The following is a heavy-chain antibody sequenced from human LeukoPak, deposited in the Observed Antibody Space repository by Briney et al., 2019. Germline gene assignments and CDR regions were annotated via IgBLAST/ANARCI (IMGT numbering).Heavy chain of an antibody. CDR3: ARDRYGDGFAHLDY. D-gene: IGHD4-17*01. CDR1: GYTFTNYY. J-gene: IGHJ4*02. CDR2: INPSGGST. Sequence: ASVKVSCKASGYTFTNYYIHWVRQAPGQGLEWMGTINPSGGSTSYAQKFQGRVTMTRDTSTSTVYMELSSLRSEDTAVYYCARDRYGDGFAHLDYWGQGALVTVSS. V-gene: IGHV1-46*01.